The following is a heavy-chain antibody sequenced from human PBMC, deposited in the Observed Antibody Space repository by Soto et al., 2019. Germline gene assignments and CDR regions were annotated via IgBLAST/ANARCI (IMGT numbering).Heavy chain of an antibody. D-gene: IGHD2-15*01. V-gene: IGHV4-4*07. J-gene: IGHJ6*02. CDR3: ARALRYCSGGSCYYYGMDV. CDR1: GGSISSYY. CDR2: IYTSGST. Sequence: PSETLSLTCTVSGGSISSYYWSWIRQPAGKGLEWIGRIYTSGSTNYNPSLKSRVTMSVGTSKNQFSLKLSSVTAADTAVYYCARALRYCSGGSCYYYGMDVWGQGTTVTVSS.